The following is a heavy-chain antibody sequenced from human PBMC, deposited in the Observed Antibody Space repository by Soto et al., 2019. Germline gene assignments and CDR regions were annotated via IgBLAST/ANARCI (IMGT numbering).Heavy chain of an antibody. D-gene: IGHD2-2*01. V-gene: IGHV3-23*01. CDR1: GFTFSSYA. CDR3: AKGPSCSSSSCCSFDY. J-gene: IGHJ4*02. Sequence: EVQLLESGGGLVQPGGSLRLSCAASGFTFSSYAMSWVRQAPGKGLEWVSAISGSGGSTYYAESVKGRFTISRDNSKHTLYVQMNSPRAEDSSVYYCAKGPSCSSSSCCSFDYWGQGTLVTVSS. CDR2: ISGSGGST.